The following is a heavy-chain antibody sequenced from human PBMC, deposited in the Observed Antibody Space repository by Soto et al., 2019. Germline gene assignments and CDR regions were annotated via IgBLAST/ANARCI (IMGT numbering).Heavy chain of an antibody. D-gene: IGHD2-8*01. J-gene: IGHJ4*02. Sequence: QVQLQESGPGLVKPSETLSLICTVSGDSISSDGYHWSWIRQSPGKGLEWIGYIYNGGRTFYRPSLESRINMSLDATKNSYSLRLTSVTAADTAVYYCARAPVGMDSINFFDHWGQGILVTVSS. CDR2: IYNGGRT. CDR1: GDSISSDGYH. CDR3: ARAPVGMDSINFFDH. V-gene: IGHV4-30-4*01.